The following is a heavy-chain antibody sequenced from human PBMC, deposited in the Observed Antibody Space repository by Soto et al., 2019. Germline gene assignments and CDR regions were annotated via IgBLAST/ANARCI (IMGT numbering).Heavy chain of an antibody. CDR2: IKQDGSEK. CDR3: ARKTNCSSTSCLGGAFDI. D-gene: IGHD2-2*01. Sequence: GGSLRLSCAASGFTFSSYWMSWVRQAPGKGLEWVANIKQDGSEKYYVDSVKGRFTISRDNAKNSLYLQMNSLRAEDTAVYYCARKTNCSSTSCLGGAFDIWGQGTMVTVS. V-gene: IGHV3-7*01. J-gene: IGHJ3*02. CDR1: GFTFSSYW.